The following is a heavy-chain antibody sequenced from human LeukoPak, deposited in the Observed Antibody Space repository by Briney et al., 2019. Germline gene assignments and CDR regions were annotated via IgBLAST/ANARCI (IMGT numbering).Heavy chain of an antibody. D-gene: IGHD2-21*01. CDR3: ARLVGGGRCYC. CDR2: IKLDGSES. V-gene: IGHV3-7*01. Sequence: GGSLRLTCEASGFMFSSYWMTWVRQAPGKGLEWVASIKLDGSESRYVDSVKGRFTISRDNDKKSLYLHMNSLRAEDTGVYYCARLVGGGRCYCCGQGTLL. J-gene: IGHJ4*02. CDR1: GFMFSSYW.